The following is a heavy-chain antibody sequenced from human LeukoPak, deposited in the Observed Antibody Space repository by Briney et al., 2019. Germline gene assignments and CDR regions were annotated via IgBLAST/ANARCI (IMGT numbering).Heavy chain of an antibody. V-gene: IGHV3-48*01. CDR3: ARPLSGTTDFDY. D-gene: IGHD1-20*01. CDR2: ISSSSGTI. Sequence: GGSLRLSCAASGFTFSSYHMNWVRQAPGKGLEWVSYISSSSGTIYYADSVKGRFTTSRDNAKNSLYLQMNSLRAEDTAVYYCARPLSGTTDFDYWGQGTLVTVSS. CDR1: GFTFSSYH. J-gene: IGHJ4*02.